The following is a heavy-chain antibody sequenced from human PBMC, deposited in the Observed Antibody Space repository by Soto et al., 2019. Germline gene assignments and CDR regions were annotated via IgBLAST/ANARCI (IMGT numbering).Heavy chain of an antibody. CDR3: ARGTHSYSGSHELDA. CDR1: GFIFGDNV. Sequence: EVQLVESGGRLVQRGGSLRLSCSGSGFIFGDNVMDWVRQAPGRGLEGVAGISGSGNSPFFRDSVKGRFTISRDNSKNTVYLEMNNLRDEDSAMYFCARGTHSYSGSHELDAWGLGTLVTVSS. V-gene: IGHV3-23*04. CDR2: ISGSGNSP. D-gene: IGHD1-26*01. J-gene: IGHJ5*02.